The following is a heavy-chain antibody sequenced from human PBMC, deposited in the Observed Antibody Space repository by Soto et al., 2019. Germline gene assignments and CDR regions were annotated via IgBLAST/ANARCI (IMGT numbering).Heavy chain of an antibody. CDR2: IKQDGSEK. CDR3: ATLNWVVVVPAADHYGMDV. Sequence: GGSLRLSCAASGFTFSSYWMSWVRQAPGKGLEWVANIKQDGSEKYYVDSVKGRFTISRDNAKNSLYLQMNSLRAEDTAVYYCATLNWVVVVPAADHYGMDVWCPGTMVTVSS. V-gene: IGHV3-7*05. CDR1: GFTFSSYW. D-gene: IGHD2-2*01. J-gene: IGHJ6*02.